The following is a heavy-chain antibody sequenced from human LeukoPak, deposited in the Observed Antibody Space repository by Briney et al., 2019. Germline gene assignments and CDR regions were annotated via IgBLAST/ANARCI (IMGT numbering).Heavy chain of an antibody. CDR1: GGSISNSSYY. V-gene: IGHV4-39*07. D-gene: IGHD3-10*01. CDR3: ATGRGVILTYLEY. CDR2: IYYSGTT. Sequence: SETLSLTCTVSGGSISNSSYYWGWIRQPPEKGLEWIGSIYYSGTTYYNPSLKSRVTISVNTSKNQFSLKVNSVTAADTAVYYCATGRGVILTYLEYWGQGTLVTVSS. J-gene: IGHJ4*02.